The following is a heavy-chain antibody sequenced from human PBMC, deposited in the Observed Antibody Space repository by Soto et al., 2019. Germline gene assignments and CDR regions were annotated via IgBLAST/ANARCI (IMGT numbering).Heavy chain of an antibody. CDR3: ATTTSTYYGMDV. CDR2: ISAYNANT. J-gene: IGHJ6*02. D-gene: IGHD1-1*01. Sequence: ASVKVSCKASGHTFTSYGFIWVRQAPGQGLEWMGWISAYNANTNYAQNLQGRVTLTTDTSTSTAYMELRSLRSDDTAVYYCATTTSTYYGMDVWGQGTTVTVSS. V-gene: IGHV1-18*01. CDR1: GHTFTSYG.